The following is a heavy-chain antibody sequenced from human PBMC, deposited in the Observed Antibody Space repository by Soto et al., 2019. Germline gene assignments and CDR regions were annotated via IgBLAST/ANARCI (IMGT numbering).Heavy chain of an antibody. CDR1: GYTFTSYG. CDR2: ISAYNGNT. Sequence: QVQLVQSGAEVKKPGASVKVSCKASGYTFTSYGISWVRQAPGQGLEWMGWISAYNGNTNYAQKLQGRVTMTTDTSTSTAYMELRSLSSDDTAVYYCARGILETDYYYYYYMDVWGKGTTVTVSS. D-gene: IGHD3-3*01. V-gene: IGHV1-18*01. CDR3: ARGILETDYYYYYYMDV. J-gene: IGHJ6*03.